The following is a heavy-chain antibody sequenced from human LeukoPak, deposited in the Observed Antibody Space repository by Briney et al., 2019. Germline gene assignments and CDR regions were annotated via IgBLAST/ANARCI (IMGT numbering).Heavy chain of an antibody. V-gene: IGHV3-30*04. J-gene: IGHJ4*02. D-gene: IGHD3-22*01. Sequence: GGSLRLSCAASGFTFSHYALHWVRQAPGKGLEWVALIGHDGADKYYADSAKGRFLISRDNSKNMLFLQMNSLIIEDTAVYYCARNSDYYDYSPQSVWGQGTLVTVS. CDR3: ARNSDYYDYSPQSV. CDR1: GFTFSHYA. CDR2: IGHDGADK.